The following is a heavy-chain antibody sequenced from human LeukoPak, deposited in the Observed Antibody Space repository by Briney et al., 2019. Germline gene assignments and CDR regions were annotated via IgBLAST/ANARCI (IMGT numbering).Heavy chain of an antibody. CDR1: GGSISSSSYY. V-gene: IGHV4-39*07. D-gene: IGHD3-16*01. Sequence: SETLSLTCTVSGGSISSSSYYWGWIRQPPGKGLEWIGSIYYSGSTYYNPSLKSRVTISVDTSKNQFSLKLSSVTAADTAVYYCAREGPRWGVHDYWGQGTLVNVSS. CDR3: AREGPRWGVHDY. CDR2: IYYSGST. J-gene: IGHJ4*02.